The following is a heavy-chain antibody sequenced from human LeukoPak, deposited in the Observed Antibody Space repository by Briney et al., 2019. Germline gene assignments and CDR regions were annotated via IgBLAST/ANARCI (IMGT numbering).Heavy chain of an antibody. Sequence: ASVKVSCKASGYTFTSYAMHWVRQAPGQRLEWMGWINAGNGNTKYSQKFQGRVTITRDTSASTAYMELSSLRSEDTAVYYCARDQWELLPGLDYWGQGTLVTVSS. V-gene: IGHV1-3*01. CDR1: GYTFTSYA. D-gene: IGHD1-26*01. CDR3: ARDQWELLPGLDY. CDR2: INAGNGNT. J-gene: IGHJ4*02.